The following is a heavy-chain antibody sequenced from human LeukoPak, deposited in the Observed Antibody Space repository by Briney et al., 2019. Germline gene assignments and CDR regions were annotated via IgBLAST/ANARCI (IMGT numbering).Heavy chain of an antibody. V-gene: IGHV3-66*02. Sequence: GGSLRLSCAASGFTISSNYMNWVRQAPGKGLEWVSVIYSGGNTYYSDSVTGRFTISRDNSKNTLYLQMNSLRDEDTAIYYCARSWDARLNFDYWGQGTLVTVSS. CDR3: ARSWDARLNFDY. D-gene: IGHD1-26*01. J-gene: IGHJ4*02. CDR1: GFTISSNY. CDR2: IYSGGNT.